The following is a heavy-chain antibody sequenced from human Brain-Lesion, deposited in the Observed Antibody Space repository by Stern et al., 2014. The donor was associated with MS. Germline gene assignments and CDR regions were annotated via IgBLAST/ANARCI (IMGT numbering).Heavy chain of an antibody. CDR1: GFTFNSYS. CDR2: ISVGTDYI. J-gene: IGHJ6*02. Sequence: VHLAESGGGLVKPGGSLRLSCAASGFTFNSYSMNWVRQAPGKGLEWVSSISVGTDYIYYADSVKGRFTISRDNAKNSLFLQMNTLRAEDTGVYYCARVDCSGTNCFYYYYGMDVWGQGTTVTVSS. D-gene: IGHD2-2*01. V-gene: IGHV3-21*01. CDR3: ARVDCSGTNCFYYYYGMDV.